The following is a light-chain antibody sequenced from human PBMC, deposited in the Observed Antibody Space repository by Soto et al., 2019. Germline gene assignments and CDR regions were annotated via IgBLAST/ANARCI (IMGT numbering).Light chain of an antibody. CDR1: QSVSSSY. V-gene: IGKV3-20*01. CDR3: QQYGSSTLWT. CDR2: GAS. J-gene: IGKJ1*01. Sequence: EIVLTQSPGTLSLSPGERATLSCRASQSVSSSYLAWYQQKPGQAPRLLIYGASSRATGIPDRFSGSGSGTDFTLTISRLEPEDFAVYYCQQYGSSTLWTFGQGTKVEIK.